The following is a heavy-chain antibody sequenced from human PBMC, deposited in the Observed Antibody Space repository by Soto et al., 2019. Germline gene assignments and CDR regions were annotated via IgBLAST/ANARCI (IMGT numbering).Heavy chain of an antibody. Sequence: PGGSLRLSCAASGFSFSSYSMNWVRRAPGKGLEWVSSISSSSSYIYYADSVKGRFTISRDNAKNSLYLQMNSLRAEDTAVYYCARAGYNWNDPYYFDYWGQGTLVTVSS. CDR3: ARAGYNWNDPYYFDY. V-gene: IGHV3-21*01. J-gene: IGHJ4*02. D-gene: IGHD1-1*01. CDR2: ISSSSSYI. CDR1: GFSFSSYS.